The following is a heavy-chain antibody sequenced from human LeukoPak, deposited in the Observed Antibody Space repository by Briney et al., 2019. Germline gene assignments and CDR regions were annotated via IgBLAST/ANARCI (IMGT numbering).Heavy chain of an antibody. D-gene: IGHD1-26*01. J-gene: IGHJ4*02. V-gene: IGHV3-7*01. Sequence: GGSLRLSCAASGFTFSSYWMSWVRQAPGKGLEWVANIKQDGSEKYYADSVKGRFTISRDNSKNTLYLQMNSLRAEDTAVYYCAKDGNFGWELLYYFDYWGQGTLVTVSS. CDR2: IKQDGSEK. CDR1: GFTFSSYW. CDR3: AKDGNFGWELLYYFDY.